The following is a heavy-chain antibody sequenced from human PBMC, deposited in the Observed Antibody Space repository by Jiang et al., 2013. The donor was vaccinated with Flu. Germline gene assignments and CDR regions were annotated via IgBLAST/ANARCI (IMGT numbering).Heavy chain of an antibody. Sequence: VQLLESGGGLVKPGGSLRLSCAASGFTFSDYYMSWFRQAPGKGLEWVSYISSRSTYTNYADFVKGRFTISRDNARNSLYLQMNSLRAEDTAVYYCASGMTMSESSGWYGPMIYWGQGTLVTVSS. V-gene: IGHV3-11*03. CDR1: GFTFSDYY. D-gene: IGHD6-19*01. CDR3: ASGMTMSESSGWYGPMIY. J-gene: IGHJ4*02. CDR2: ISSRSTYT.